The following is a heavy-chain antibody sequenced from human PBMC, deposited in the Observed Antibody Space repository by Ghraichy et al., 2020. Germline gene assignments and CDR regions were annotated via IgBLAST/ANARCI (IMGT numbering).Heavy chain of an antibody. D-gene: IGHD1-26*01. Sequence: GESLNISCAASGFTFSSYAMSWVRQAPGKGLEWVSAISGSGGSTYYADSVKGRFTISRDNSKNKLYLQMNSLRAEDTAVYYCAKDLTVGADDAFDIWGQGTMVTVSS. CDR1: GFTFSSYA. V-gene: IGHV3-23*01. J-gene: IGHJ3*02. CDR3: AKDLTVGADDAFDI. CDR2: ISGSGGST.